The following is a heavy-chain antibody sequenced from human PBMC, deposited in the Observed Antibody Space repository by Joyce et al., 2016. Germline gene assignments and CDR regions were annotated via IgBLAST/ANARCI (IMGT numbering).Heavy chain of an antibody. CDR2: ISHNGYR. V-gene: IGHV3-30*04. CDR3: ARIGYGVSLGNGFDP. CDR1: GIDISVYA. D-gene: IGHD2-15*01. J-gene: IGHJ5*02. Sequence: QVHLVESGGGVVQPGNSLRLSCVVSGIDISVYAFNWVRQAPGKGLDWVTTISHNGYRRYADSVKGRFTVSRDDSKKMVDLEMNNLRVDDTAIYYCARIGYGVSLGNGFDPWGQGTPVTVSS.